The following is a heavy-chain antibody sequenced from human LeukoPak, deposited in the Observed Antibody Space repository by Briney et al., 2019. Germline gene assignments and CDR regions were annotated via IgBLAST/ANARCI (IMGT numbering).Heavy chain of an antibody. CDR2: IYYSGGP. CDR3: AREGYSGYEPIDY. Sequence: SETLSLTCTVSGGSISSSSCYWSWIRQAPGKGLEWIGYIYYSGGPNYNPSLKSRVTISVDTSKNQFSLKLSSVTAADTAVYYCAREGYSGYEPIDYWGQGTLVTVSS. J-gene: IGHJ4*02. V-gene: IGHV4-61*01. D-gene: IGHD5-12*01. CDR1: GGSISSSSCY.